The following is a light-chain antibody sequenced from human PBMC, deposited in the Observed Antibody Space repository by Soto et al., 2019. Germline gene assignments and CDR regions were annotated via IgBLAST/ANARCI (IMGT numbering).Light chain of an antibody. V-gene: IGKV3-15*01. CDR1: QSVSSN. CDR3: QQYNNWRT. CDR2: GAS. Sequence: IVMTQSPATLSLSPGERATLSCRASQSVSSNLAWYQQKPGQAPRLLIYGASTRATGIPARFSGSGSGTEFTLTINSLQSEDFAVYYCQQYNNWRTFGQGTKVDIK. J-gene: IGKJ1*01.